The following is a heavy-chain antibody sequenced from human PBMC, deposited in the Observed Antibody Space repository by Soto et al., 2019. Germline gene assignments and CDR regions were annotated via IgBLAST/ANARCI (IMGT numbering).Heavy chain of an antibody. J-gene: IGHJ6*02. CDR3: ARDGTVPAYYYYYGMDV. CDR1: GYTFTSYY. CDR2: ISAYNGNT. D-gene: IGHD4-4*01. Sequence: ASVKVSCKASGYTFTSYYMHWVRQAPGQGLEWMGWISAYNGNTNYAQKLQGRVTMTTDTSTSTAYMELRSLRSDDTAVYYCARDGTVPAYYYYYGMDVWGQGTTVTVSS. V-gene: IGHV1-18*04.